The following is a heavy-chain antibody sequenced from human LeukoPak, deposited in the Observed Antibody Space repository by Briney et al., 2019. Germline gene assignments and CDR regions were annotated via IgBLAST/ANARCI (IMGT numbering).Heavy chain of an antibody. J-gene: IGHJ4*02. V-gene: IGHV3-21*01. Sequence: PGGSLRLSCAASGFTFSSYSMNWVRQAPGKGLEWVSSISSSSSYIYYADSVKGRFTISRDNAKNSLYLQMNSLRVEDTAVYYCARERVGARDYWGQGTLVTVSS. CDR1: GFTFSSYS. CDR2: ISSSSSYI. D-gene: IGHD1-26*01. CDR3: ARERVGARDY.